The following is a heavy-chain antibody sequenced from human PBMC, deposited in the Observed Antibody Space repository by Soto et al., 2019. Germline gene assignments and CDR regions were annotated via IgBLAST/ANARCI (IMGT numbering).Heavy chain of an antibody. CDR3: ARISAAIGDPDY. J-gene: IGHJ4*02. Sequence: GPTLVNPTQTLTLTCTFSRFSPSTSGMCVSWIRQPPGKALEWLALIDWDDDKYYSTSLKTRLTISKDTSTNQVILTMTNMDPVDTATYYCARISAAIGDPDYWGQGTLVTVSS. V-gene: IGHV2-70*01. CDR1: RFSPSTSGMC. CDR2: IDWDDDK. D-gene: IGHD3-10*01.